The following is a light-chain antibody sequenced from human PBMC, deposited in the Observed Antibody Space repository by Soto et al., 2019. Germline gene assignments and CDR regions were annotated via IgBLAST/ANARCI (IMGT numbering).Light chain of an antibody. J-gene: IGLJ2*01. CDR3: QSYDSSLSGVV. CDR2: GNN. Sequence: QSVLTQPPSVSGAPGQRVTISCTGSSSNIGAGYDVHWYQQLPGTAPKLLIYGNNNRPSGVPDRFSGSKSGNSASLAITGLQSEDEADYYCQSYDSSLSGVVFGGGTKHRP. V-gene: IGLV1-40*01. CDR1: SSNIGAGYD.